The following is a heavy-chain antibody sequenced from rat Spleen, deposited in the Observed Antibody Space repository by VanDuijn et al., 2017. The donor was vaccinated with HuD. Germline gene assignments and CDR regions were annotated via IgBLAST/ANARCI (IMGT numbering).Heavy chain of an antibody. D-gene: IGHD1-12*03. Sequence: QVQLKESGPGLVQPSQTLSLTCTVSGFSLSTYHVSWVRQPPGKSLEWMGVIWGNGNTNYKSALKSRLSISRDTSKSQVFLKMNNLQTEDTAMYFCASQHYYDGYYRDYWGQGVMVTVSS. V-gene: IGHV2S61*01. J-gene: IGHJ2*01. CDR2: IWGNGNT. CDR3: ASQHYYDGYYRDY. CDR1: GFSLSTYH.